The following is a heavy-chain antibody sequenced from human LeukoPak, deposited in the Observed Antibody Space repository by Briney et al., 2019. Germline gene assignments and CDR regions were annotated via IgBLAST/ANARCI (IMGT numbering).Heavy chain of an antibody. Sequence: PSETLSLTCAVYGGSFSGYYWSWLRQPPGKGLEWIGEINHSGSTNYNPSLKSRVTISVDTSKNQFSLKLSSVTTADTAVYYCARGVLLWFGELSPRYWFDPWGQGTLVTVSS. V-gene: IGHV4-34*01. CDR3: ARGVLLWFGELSPRYWFDP. J-gene: IGHJ5*02. CDR1: GGSFSGYY. D-gene: IGHD3-10*01. CDR2: INHSGST.